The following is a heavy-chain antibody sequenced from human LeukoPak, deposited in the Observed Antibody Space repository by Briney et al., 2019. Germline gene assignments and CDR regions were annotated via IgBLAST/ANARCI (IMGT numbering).Heavy chain of an antibody. Sequence: ASVKVSCKTSGGTLSTYIISWVRQAPGQGLEWMGNIIPIFPTLNYAQRFQGRVTITADESTSTAYMELSSLRSDDTAVYYCATSPLALAAGGSVALDYWGQGTLVTVSS. CDR3: ATSPLALAAGGSVALDY. CDR1: GGTLSTYI. D-gene: IGHD6-13*01. CDR2: IIPIFPTL. J-gene: IGHJ4*02. V-gene: IGHV1-69*15.